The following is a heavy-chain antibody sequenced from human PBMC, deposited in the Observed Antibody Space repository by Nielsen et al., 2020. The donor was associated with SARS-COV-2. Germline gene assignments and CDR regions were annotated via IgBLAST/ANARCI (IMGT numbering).Heavy chain of an antibody. V-gene: IGHV4-59*01. CDR2: IYYSGST. Sequence: SETLSLTCTVSGGSISSYYWSWIRQPPGKGLEWIGYIYYSGSTNYNPSLKSRVTISVDTSKNQFSLKLSSVTAADTAVYYCARDFVGGHLQLWFVYWGQGTLVTVSS. CDR1: GGSISSYY. CDR3: ARDFVGGHLQLWFVY. J-gene: IGHJ4*02. D-gene: IGHD5-18*01.